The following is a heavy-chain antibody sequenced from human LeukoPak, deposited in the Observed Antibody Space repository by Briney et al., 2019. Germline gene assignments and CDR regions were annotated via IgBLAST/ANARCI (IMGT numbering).Heavy chain of an antibody. CDR1: GFTFSSYS. CDR2: ISSSSSYI. J-gene: IGHJ6*02. CDR3: ARDSDNDYGDYVGHYYYGMDV. V-gene: IGHV3-21*04. Sequence: GGSLRLSCAASGFTFSSYSMNWVRQAPGKGLEWVSSISSSSSYIYYADSVKGRFTISRDNAKNSLYLQMNSLRAEDTAVYYCARDSDNDYGDYVGHYYYGMDVWGQGTTVTVSS. D-gene: IGHD4-17*01.